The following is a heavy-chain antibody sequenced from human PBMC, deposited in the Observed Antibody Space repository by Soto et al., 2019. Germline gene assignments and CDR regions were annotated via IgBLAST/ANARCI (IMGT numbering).Heavy chain of an antibody. CDR3: ATLGHHGPLRLL. D-gene: IGHD5-12*01. CDR1: GYSFTSYW. J-gene: IGHJ4*02. CDR2: IDPSDSYT. Sequence: PGESLKISCKGSGYSFTSYWISWVRQMPGKGLEWMGRIDPSDSYTNYSPSFQGHVTISTDKSISTAYLQWSSLKASDTAMYYCATLGHHGPLRLLWGQGTLVTVSS. V-gene: IGHV5-10-1*01.